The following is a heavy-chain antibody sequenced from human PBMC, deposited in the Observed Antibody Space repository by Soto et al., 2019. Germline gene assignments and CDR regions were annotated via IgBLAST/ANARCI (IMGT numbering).Heavy chain of an antibody. CDR2: IYYSGST. Sequence: SETLSLTCTVSGGSISSSSYYWGWIRQPPGKGLEWIGSIYYSGSTYYNPSLKSRVTISVDTSKNQFSLKLSSVTAADTAVYYCAGTYCSGGSCYSNHFDYGGLGTLFTV. CDR3: AGTYCSGGSCYSNHFDY. CDR1: GGSISSSSYY. D-gene: IGHD2-15*01. J-gene: IGHJ4*02. V-gene: IGHV4-39*01.